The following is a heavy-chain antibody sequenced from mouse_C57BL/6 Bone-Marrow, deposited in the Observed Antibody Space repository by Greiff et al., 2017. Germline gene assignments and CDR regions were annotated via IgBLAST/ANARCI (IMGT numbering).Heavy chain of an antibody. CDR2: IDPEDGET. D-gene: IGHD1-1*01. CDR3: ARGRFTTVVADYAMDY. V-gene: IGHV14-2*01. Sequence: EVQVVESGAELVKPGASVKLSCTASGFNIKDYYMHWVKQRTEQGLEWIGRIDPEDGETKYAPKFQGKATITADTSSNTAYLQLSSLTSEDTAVYYCARGRFTTVVADYAMDYWGQGTSVTVSS. J-gene: IGHJ4*01. CDR1: GFNIKDYY.